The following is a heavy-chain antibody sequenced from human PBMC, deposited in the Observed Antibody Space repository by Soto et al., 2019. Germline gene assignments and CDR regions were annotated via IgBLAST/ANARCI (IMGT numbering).Heavy chain of an antibody. V-gene: IGHV3-23*01. J-gene: IGHJ5*01. CDR2: ISGGGGSI. CDR3: ARVVDSAYDS. CDR1: GFTFSSYD. Sequence: GGSLRLSCAASGFTFSSYDTSWVRQAPGKGLEWVSAISGGGGSIWYADSVRGRFSISRDNSKNTLFLQTNSLRAEDTAIYFCARVVDSAYDSWGQGTLVTVSS. D-gene: IGHD5-12*01.